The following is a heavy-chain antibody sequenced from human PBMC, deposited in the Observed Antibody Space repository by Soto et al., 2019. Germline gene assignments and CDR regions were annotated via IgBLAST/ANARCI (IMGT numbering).Heavy chain of an antibody. CDR3: ARGGDEGYCSGGSCYNYYYGMDV. CDR1: GFTFSSYW. V-gene: IGHV3-74*01. J-gene: IGHJ6*02. Sequence: GGSLRLSCAASGFTFSSYWMHWVRQAPGKGLVWVSRINSDGSSTSYADSVKGRFTISRDNAKNTLYLQMNSLRAEDRAVYYCARGGDEGYCSGGSCYNYYYGMDVWGQGTTVTVSS. CDR2: INSDGSST. D-gene: IGHD2-15*01.